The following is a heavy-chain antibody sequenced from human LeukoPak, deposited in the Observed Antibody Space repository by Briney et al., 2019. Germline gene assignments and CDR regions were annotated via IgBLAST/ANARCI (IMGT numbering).Heavy chain of an antibody. CDR3: ARDDCSSTSCYGTFDY. D-gene: IGHD2-2*01. CDR1: GFTFSSYS. Sequence: NPGGSLRLSCAASGFTFSSYSMNWVRQAPGKGLEWVSSISSSSYIYYADSVKGRFTISRDNAKNSLYLQMNSLRAEDTAVYYCARDDCSSTSCYGTFDYWGQGTLVTVSS. J-gene: IGHJ4*02. CDR2: ISSSSYI. V-gene: IGHV3-21*01.